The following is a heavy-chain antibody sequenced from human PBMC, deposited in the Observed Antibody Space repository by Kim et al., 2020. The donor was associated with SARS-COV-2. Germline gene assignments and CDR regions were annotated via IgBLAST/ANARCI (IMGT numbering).Heavy chain of an antibody. CDR1: GGSISSGGYY. J-gene: IGHJ1*01. CDR3: ARVAASVGVVAATLGPEEYFQH. Sequence: SETLSLTCTVSGGSISSGGYYWSWIRQHPGKGLEWIGYIYYSGSTYYNPSLKSRVTISVDTSKNQFSLKLSSVTAADTAVYYCARVAASVGVVAATLGPEEYFQHWGQGTLVTVSS. CDR2: IYYSGST. D-gene: IGHD2-15*01. V-gene: IGHV4-31*03.